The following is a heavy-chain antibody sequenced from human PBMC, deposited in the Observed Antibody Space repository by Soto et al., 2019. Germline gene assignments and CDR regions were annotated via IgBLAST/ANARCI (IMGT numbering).Heavy chain of an antibody. CDR3: ARGKRGHFLD. Sequence: QVQLGQSGAEVKKPVSSVKVSCKASGGTFSRYTISLVRQAPGQGLEWRGRIIPILGIANYAQKFQGRVTITADKSTSTAYMELSSLRSEDTAVYYCARGKRGHFLDWGQGTLVTVSS. CDR2: IIPILGIA. V-gene: IGHV1-69*02. J-gene: IGHJ4*02. D-gene: IGHD3-10*01. CDR1: GGTFSRYT.